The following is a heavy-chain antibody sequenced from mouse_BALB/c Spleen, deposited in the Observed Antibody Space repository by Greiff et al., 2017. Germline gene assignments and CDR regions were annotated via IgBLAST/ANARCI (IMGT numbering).Heavy chain of an antibody. D-gene: IGHD2-4*01. CDR3: TREGGYDYDFWYFDV. CDR1: GFTFSSYT. Sequence: EVQRVESGGGLVKPGGSLKLSCAASGFTFSSYTMSWVRQTPEKRLEWVATISSGGSYTYYPDSVKGRFTISRDNAKNTLYLQMSSLKSEDTAMYYCTREGGYDYDFWYFDVWGAGTTVTVSS. CDR2: ISSGGSYT. J-gene: IGHJ1*01. V-gene: IGHV5-6-4*01.